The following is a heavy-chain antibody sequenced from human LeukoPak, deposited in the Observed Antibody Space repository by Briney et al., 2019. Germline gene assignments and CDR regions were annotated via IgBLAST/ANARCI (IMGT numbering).Heavy chain of an antibody. Sequence: GSLRLSCAASGFTVSSNYMSWVRQAPGKGLEWVSLIYSGGSTYYADSVKGRFTISRDNSKNTLYLQMNSLRAEDTAVYYCAKMSMVIILSFDYWGQGTLVTVSS. J-gene: IGHJ4*02. V-gene: IGHV3-53*01. D-gene: IGHD3-3*01. CDR3: AKMSMVIILSFDY. CDR2: IYSGGST. CDR1: GFTVSSNY.